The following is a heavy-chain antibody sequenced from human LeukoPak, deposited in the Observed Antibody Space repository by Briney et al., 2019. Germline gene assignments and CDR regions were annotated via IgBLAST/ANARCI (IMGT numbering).Heavy chain of an antibody. V-gene: IGHV6-1*01. CDR1: GDSVSSNSAA. D-gene: IGHD1/OR15-1a*01. CDR3: ARKGTVTTPFDY. CDR2: TYYRSKWIS. J-gene: IGHJ4*02. Sequence: PQTLSLTCAISGDSVSSNSAAWNWIRQSPSRGLEWLGRTYYRSKWISDYAVSVKSRITINADTSKNQFSLQVNSVTPEDTAVYYRARKGTVTTPFDYWGQGILVTVSS.